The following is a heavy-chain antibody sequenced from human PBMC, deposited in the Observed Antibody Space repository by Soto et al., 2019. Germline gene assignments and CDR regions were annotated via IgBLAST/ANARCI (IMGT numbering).Heavy chain of an antibody. V-gene: IGHV3-23*04. D-gene: IGHD3-3*01. CDR2: ISGSGGST. CDR1: GFTFSSYA. J-gene: IGHJ6*02. Sequence: EVQLVESGGGLATPGGSLTLSCAASGFTFSSYAMSWVRQAPGKGLEWVSAISGSGGSTYYADSVKGRFTISRDNSKNTLYLQMNSLRAEDTAVYYCAKDPPRITIFGGPYGMDVWGQGTTVTVSS. CDR3: AKDPPRITIFGGPYGMDV.